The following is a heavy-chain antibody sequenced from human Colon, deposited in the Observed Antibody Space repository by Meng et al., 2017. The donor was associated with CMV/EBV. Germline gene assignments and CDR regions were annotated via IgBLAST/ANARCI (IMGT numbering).Heavy chain of an antibody. CDR3: ARAGCSSTSSCWD. V-gene: IGHV1-69*04. CDR2: IIPILGIA. CDR1: GYPFTIHY. D-gene: IGHD2-2*01. Sequence: SVKVSCKTSGYPFTIHYIHWVRQAPGQGLEWMGRIIPILGIANYAQKFQGRVTITADKSTSTAYMELSSLRSEDTAVYYCARAGCSSTSSCWDWGQGTLVTVSS. J-gene: IGHJ4*02.